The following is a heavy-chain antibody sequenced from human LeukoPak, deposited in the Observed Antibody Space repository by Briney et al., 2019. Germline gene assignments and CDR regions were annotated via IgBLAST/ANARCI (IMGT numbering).Heavy chain of an antibody. CDR3: ARTRRSCSLVFHY. CDR2: IYHSGST. V-gene: IGHV4-30-2*01. J-gene: IGHJ4*02. D-gene: IGHD3-22*01. Sequence: SETLSLTCAVSGGSISSGGYSWSWIRQPPGKGLEWIGYIYHSGSTYYNPSLRSRVTISVDRSKNQFSLKLSSVTAADTAVYYVARTRRSCSLVFHYWAQRPLPPVPS. CDR1: GGSISSGGYS.